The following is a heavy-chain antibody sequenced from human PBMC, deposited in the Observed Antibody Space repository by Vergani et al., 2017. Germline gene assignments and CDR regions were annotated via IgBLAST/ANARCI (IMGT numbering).Heavy chain of an antibody. CDR2: ISYDGRNK. CDR3: ARDPEGSGSSLYYYYYYMDV. Sequence: QVQLVESGGSVVQPGRSLRLSCAASGFTFSSYAMHWVRQAPGKGLEWVAVISYDGRNKYYADSVKGRFTISRDNSKNTLYLQMNSLRAEDTAVYYCARDPEGSGSSLYYYYYYMDVWGKGTTVTVSS. D-gene: IGHD3-10*01. CDR1: GFTFSSYA. V-gene: IGHV3-30*04. J-gene: IGHJ6*03.